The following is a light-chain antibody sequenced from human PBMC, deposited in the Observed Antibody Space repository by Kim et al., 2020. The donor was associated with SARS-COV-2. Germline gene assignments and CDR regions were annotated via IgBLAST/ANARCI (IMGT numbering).Light chain of an antibody. V-gene: IGKV3-15*01. CDR3: QQYENWPPVT. CDR2: GAS. Sequence: SPGERVTLSGRASQGVSNNLAWYQQKPGQAPRLLIYGASTRATGTPARFSGSGSGTEFTLDISSLQSEDLAVYYCQQYENWPPVTFGGGTKVDIK. CDR1: QGVSNN. J-gene: IGKJ4*01.